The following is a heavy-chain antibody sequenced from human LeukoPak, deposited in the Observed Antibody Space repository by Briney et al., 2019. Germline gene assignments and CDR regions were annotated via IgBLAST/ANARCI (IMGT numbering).Heavy chain of an antibody. J-gene: IGHJ2*01. CDR2: IYYSGST. CDR3: ARLIGGVGYFDL. Sequence: SETPSLTCTVSGGSLNSYYWTWIRQPPGKGLEWLGYIYYSGSTNYNPSPSLKSRVAISVDTSNNQFSLRLSSVTAADTAVYYCARLIGGVGYFDLWGRGTLVTVSS. CDR1: GGSLNSYY. V-gene: IGHV4-59*08.